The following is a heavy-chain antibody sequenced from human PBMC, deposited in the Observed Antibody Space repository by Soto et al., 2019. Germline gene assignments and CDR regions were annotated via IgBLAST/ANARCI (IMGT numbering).Heavy chain of an antibody. CDR1: GGSINSGGYY. Sequence: SETLSLTCTVSGGSINSGGYYWSWIRQHPGKGLEWIGYINYSGSTNYNPSLKSRVIISRDTSKNQLSLNLSSVTAADTAIYYCARNYYNSKLYGYRGPGTLVTV. J-gene: IGHJ4*02. CDR3: ARNYYNSKLYGY. D-gene: IGHD3-22*01. CDR2: INYSGST. V-gene: IGHV4-31*03.